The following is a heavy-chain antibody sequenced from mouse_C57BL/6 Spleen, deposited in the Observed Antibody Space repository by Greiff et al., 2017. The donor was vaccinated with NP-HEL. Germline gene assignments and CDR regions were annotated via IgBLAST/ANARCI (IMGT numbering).Heavy chain of an antibody. Sequence: QVQLQQSGAELMKPGASVKLSCKATGYTFTGYWIEWVKQRPGHGLEWIGEILPGSGSTNYNEKFKGKATFTADTSSNTAYMQLSSLTTEDSAIYYCARMAIYYYGSLYYFDYWGQGTTLTVSS. V-gene: IGHV1-9*01. CDR1: GYTFTGYW. CDR2: ILPGSGST. D-gene: IGHD1-1*01. CDR3: ARMAIYYYGSLYYFDY. J-gene: IGHJ2*01.